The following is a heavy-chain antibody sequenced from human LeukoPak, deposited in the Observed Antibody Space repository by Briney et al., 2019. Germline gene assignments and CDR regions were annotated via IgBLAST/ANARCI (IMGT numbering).Heavy chain of an antibody. V-gene: IGHV4-34*01. CDR2: INHSGST. Sequence: SETLSLTCAVYSGSFSGYYWSWIRQPPGKGLEWIGEINHSGSTNYNPSLKSRVTISVDTSKNQFSLKLSSVTAADTAVYYCARRGYCSSTSCYVDFDYWGQGTLVTVSS. CDR3: ARRGYCSSTSCYVDFDY. D-gene: IGHD2-2*01. J-gene: IGHJ4*02. CDR1: SGSFSGYY.